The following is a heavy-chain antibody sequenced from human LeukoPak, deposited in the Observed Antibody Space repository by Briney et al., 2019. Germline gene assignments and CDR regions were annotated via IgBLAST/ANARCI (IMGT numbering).Heavy chain of an antibody. CDR2: MSPNSGNT. J-gene: IGHJ4*02. CDR3: ARIDSYGHEYFDY. D-gene: IGHD5-18*01. V-gene: IGHV1-8*03. CDR1: GYTFTSYD. Sequence: ASVKVSCKASGYTFTSYDINWVRQATGQGLEWMGWMSPNSGNTGYAQKFQGRVTITRNTSVSTAYMELSSLRSEDTAVYYCARIDSYGHEYFDYWGQGTLVTVSS.